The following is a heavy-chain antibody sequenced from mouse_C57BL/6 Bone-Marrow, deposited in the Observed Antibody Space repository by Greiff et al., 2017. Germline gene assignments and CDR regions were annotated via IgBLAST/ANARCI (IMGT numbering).Heavy chain of an antibody. CDR1: GYTFTSYW. CDR2: INPSSGYT. J-gene: IGHJ2*01. D-gene: IGHD1-1*01. Sequence: QVQLQQSGAELAKPGASVKLSCKASGYTFTSYWMHWVKQRPGQGLEWIGYINPSSGYTKYNQKFKDKATLTADKSSSTAYMQLSSLTYEDSAVYYCARFLFTTVVAAYYFDYWGQGTTLTVSS. CDR3: ARFLFTTVVAAYYFDY. V-gene: IGHV1-7*01.